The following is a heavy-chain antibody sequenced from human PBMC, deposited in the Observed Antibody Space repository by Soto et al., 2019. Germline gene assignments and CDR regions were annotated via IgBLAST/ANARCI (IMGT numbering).Heavy chain of an antibody. D-gene: IGHD1-26*01. Sequence: GGSLRLSCAASGFTFSSYSMNWVRQAPGKGLEWVSYISSSSSTIYYADSVKGRFTISRDNAKNSLYLQMNSLRDEDTAVYYCARDLLVVGATTGYYYYGMDVWGQGTTVAVSS. CDR2: ISSSSSTI. V-gene: IGHV3-48*02. CDR1: GFTFSSYS. CDR3: ARDLLVVGATTGYYYYGMDV. J-gene: IGHJ6*02.